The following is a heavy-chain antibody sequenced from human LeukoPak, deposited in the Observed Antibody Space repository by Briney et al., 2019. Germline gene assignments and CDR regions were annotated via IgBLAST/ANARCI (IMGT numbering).Heavy chain of an antibody. D-gene: IGHD1-26*01. CDR2: ISWNSDNI. J-gene: IGHJ4*02. CDR1: GLPLQNYA. Sequence: GGSLRLSCAASGLPLQNYAMHWVRQAPARGLDWVSGISWNSDNIGYADSVKGRFTISRDNAKNSLYLQMNSLRVEDTALYYGAKDYGWELLGGKFVCWGQGGLVGDSS. V-gene: IGHV3-9*01. CDR3: AKDYGWELLGGKFVC.